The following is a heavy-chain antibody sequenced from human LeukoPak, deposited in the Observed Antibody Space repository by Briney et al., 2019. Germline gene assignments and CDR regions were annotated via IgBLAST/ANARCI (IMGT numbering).Heavy chain of an antibody. D-gene: IGHD3-22*01. CDR2: MYYSGST. V-gene: IGHV4-30-4*01. CDR3: ARPYYYDSRIDP. CDR1: GGSISSGDYY. J-gene: IGHJ5*02. Sequence: SETLSLTCTVSGGSISSGDYYWSWIRQPPGKGPEWIAYMYYSGSTYYNPSLKSRVTMSADTSKNQLSLKLSAVTAADTAVYYCARPYYYDSRIDPWGQGILVTVSS.